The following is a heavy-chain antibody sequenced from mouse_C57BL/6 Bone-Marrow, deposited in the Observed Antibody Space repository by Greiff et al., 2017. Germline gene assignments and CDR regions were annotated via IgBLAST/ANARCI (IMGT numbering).Heavy chain of an antibody. Sequence: QVQLQQSGPELVKPGASVKLSCKASGYTFTSYDINWVKQRPGQGLEWIGWIYPRDGSTKYNEKFKGKATLTVDTSSSTAYMELHSLTSEDSAVYFCGRDYGSSYWYLDVWGTGTTVTVSS. V-gene: IGHV1-85*01. J-gene: IGHJ1*03. CDR1: GYTFTSYD. CDR2: IYPRDGST. CDR3: GRDYGSSYWYLDV. D-gene: IGHD1-1*01.